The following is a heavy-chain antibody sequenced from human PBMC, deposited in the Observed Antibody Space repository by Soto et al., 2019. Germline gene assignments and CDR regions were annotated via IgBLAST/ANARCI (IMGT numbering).Heavy chain of an antibody. CDR2: ISSSGSTI. D-gene: IGHD6-25*01. V-gene: IGHV3-11*01. Sequence: GGFLRLSCAASGFTFSDYYMSWIRQAPGKGLEWVSYISSSGSTIYYADSVKGRFTISRDNAKNSLYLQMNSLRAEDTAVYYCARAHRSSDYYYYYYMDVWGKGTTVTVSS. CDR3: ARAHRSSDYYYYYYMDV. CDR1: GFTFSDYY. J-gene: IGHJ6*03.